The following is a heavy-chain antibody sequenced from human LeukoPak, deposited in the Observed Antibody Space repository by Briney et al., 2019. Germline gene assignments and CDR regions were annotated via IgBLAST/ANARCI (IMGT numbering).Heavy chain of an antibody. Sequence: PGGSLRLSCAASGFTFSSYSMNWVRQAPGKGLEWVSSISSSSSYIYYADSVKGRFTISRDNAKNSLYLQMNSLRAEDTAVYYCARGFLTYYYDSSGYFVWGQGTLVTVSS. CDR3: ARGFLTYYYDSSGYFV. V-gene: IGHV3-21*01. CDR2: ISSSSSYI. D-gene: IGHD3-22*01. CDR1: GFTFSSYS. J-gene: IGHJ4*02.